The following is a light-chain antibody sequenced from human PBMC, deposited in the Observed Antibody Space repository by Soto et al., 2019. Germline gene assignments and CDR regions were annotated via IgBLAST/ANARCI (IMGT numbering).Light chain of an antibody. CDR1: ETVSTN. J-gene: IGKJ5*01. Sequence: EIVLTQSPATLSVSPGERATLSCRATETVSTNLAWFQRKAGQPPRLLIYGSSTRATGVPDRLSGSGSGTEFALIISSLQSEDVAVYYCQQYSNWPPAITFGQGTRLEIK. CDR3: QQYSNWPPAIT. V-gene: IGKV3-15*01. CDR2: GSS.